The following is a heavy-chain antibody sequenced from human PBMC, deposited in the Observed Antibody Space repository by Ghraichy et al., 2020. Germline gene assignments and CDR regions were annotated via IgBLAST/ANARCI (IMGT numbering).Heavy chain of an antibody. V-gene: IGHV1-8*01. D-gene: IGHD2-2*01. CDR1: GYTFTSYD. CDR3: ARVMVRCSSTSCYYFGY. CDR2: MNPNSGNT. J-gene: IGHJ4*02. Sequence: ASVKDSCKASGYTFTSYDINWVRQATGQGLEWMGWMNPNSGNTGYAQKFQGRVTMTRNTSISTAYMELSSLRSEDTAVYYCARVMVRCSSTSCYYFGYWGQGTLVTVSS.